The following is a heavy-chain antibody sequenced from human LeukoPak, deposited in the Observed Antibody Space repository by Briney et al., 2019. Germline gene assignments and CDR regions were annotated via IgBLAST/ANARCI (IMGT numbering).Heavy chain of an antibody. Sequence: PSETLSLTCAVYGGSFSGYYWSWIRQPPGKGLEWVSGINWNGGSTGYADSVKGRFTISRDNAKNSLYLQMNSLRAEDTALYYCARVVGYYYDSSGYYGPYYFDYWGQGTLVTVSS. CDR2: INWNGGST. CDR1: GGSFSGYY. V-gene: IGHV3-20*04. J-gene: IGHJ4*02. D-gene: IGHD3-22*01. CDR3: ARVVGYYYDSSGYYGPYYFDY.